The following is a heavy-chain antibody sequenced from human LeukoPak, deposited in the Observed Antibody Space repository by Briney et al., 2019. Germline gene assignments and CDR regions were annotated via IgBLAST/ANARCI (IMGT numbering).Heavy chain of an antibody. Sequence: GGSLRLSCAASGFIFSNYAMGWVRQPPGEGLQWVSVISGSGITTYYARSVKGRFTISRDNSKNTLYLQMNNLRAEDTAIYYCAKTGLYSSSSRGYFDYWGQGTLVTVSS. CDR3: AKTGLYSSSSRGYFDY. CDR2: ISGSGITT. J-gene: IGHJ4*02. V-gene: IGHV3-23*01. D-gene: IGHD6-6*01. CDR1: GFIFSNYA.